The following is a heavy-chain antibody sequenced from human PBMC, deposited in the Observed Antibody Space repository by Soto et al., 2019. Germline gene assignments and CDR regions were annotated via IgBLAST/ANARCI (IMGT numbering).Heavy chain of an antibody. CDR3: ARASVFYGMDV. V-gene: IGHV4-59*13. J-gene: IGHJ6*02. D-gene: IGHD1-20*01. Sequence: QVQLQESGPGLVKPSETLSLTCTVSGGSISSYYWSWFRQPPGKGLEWIGYIYYSGSTNYNPSLKSRVTISVDTSKNQFSLKLSSVTAADTAVYYCARASVFYGMDVWGQGTTVTVSS. CDR1: GGSISSYY. CDR2: IYYSGST.